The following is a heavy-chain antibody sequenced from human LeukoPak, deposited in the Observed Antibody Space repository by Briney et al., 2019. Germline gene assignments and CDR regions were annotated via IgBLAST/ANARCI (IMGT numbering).Heavy chain of an antibody. Sequence: KPSETLSLTCTVFGGSISSSTYYWGWIRQPPGKRLEWIGSIYYSGSTYYNPSLKSRVTISVDTSKNQFSLKLNSVTAADTAVYYCASYFWTGYYFDYWGQGILVTVSS. CDR1: GGSISSSTYY. CDR2: IYYSGST. D-gene: IGHD3/OR15-3a*01. J-gene: IGHJ4*02. V-gene: IGHV4-39*01. CDR3: ASYFWTGYYFDY.